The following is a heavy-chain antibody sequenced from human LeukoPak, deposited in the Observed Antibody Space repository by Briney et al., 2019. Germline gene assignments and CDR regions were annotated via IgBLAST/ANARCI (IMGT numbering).Heavy chain of an antibody. CDR3: ASSYGRIRYSSSWFGRDFDY. D-gene: IGHD6-13*01. CDR1: GGSFSGYY. CDR2: INHSGST. J-gene: IGHJ4*02. Sequence: PSETLSLTCAVYGGSFSGYYWSWIRQPPGKGLEWIGEINHSGSTNYNPSLKSRVTISVDTSKNQFSLKLSSVTAADTAVYYCASSYGRIRYSSSWFGRDFDYWGQGTLVTVSS. V-gene: IGHV4-34*01.